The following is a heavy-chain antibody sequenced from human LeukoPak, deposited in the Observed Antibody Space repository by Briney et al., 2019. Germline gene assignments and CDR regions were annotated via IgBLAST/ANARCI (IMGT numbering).Heavy chain of an antibody. D-gene: IGHD6-13*01. V-gene: IGHV1-18*01. CDR3: AREPPLGIAAAGIFDWFDP. CDR1: GYTFTSYG. CDR2: ISAYNGNT. J-gene: IGHJ5*02. Sequence: GASVKVSCKASGYTFTSYGISWVRQAPGQGLEWMGWISAYNGNTNYAQKLQGRVTMTTDTSTSTAYMELRSLRSDDTAVYYCAREPPLGIAAAGIFDWFDPWGQGTLVTVSS.